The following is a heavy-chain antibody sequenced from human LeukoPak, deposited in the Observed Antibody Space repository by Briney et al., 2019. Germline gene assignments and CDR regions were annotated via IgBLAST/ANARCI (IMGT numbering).Heavy chain of an antibody. CDR1: GFTFSSYS. CDR2: ISSSSSYI. CDR3: ARDLNWNDVRGEYYFDY. J-gene: IGHJ4*02. D-gene: IGHD1-20*01. V-gene: IGHV3-21*01. Sequence: GGSLRLSCAASGFTFSSYSMNWVRQAPGKGLEWVSSISSSSSYIYYADSVKGRFTISRDNAKNSLYLQMNSLRAEDTAVYYCARDLNWNDVRGEYYFDYWGQGTLVTVSS.